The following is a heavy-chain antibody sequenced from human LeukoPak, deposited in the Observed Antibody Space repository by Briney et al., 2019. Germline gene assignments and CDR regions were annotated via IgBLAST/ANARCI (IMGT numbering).Heavy chain of an antibody. D-gene: IGHD2-2*01. J-gene: IGHJ5*02. CDR3: ARESVPANWFDP. Sequence: PSETLSLTCTVSGGSISSGVYYWGWIRQHPGKGRVWIGYIYFSGSTYYNPSLKSRVTISLDTSKNQFSLKLSSVTAADTAVYYCARESVPANWFDPWGQGTLVTVSS. V-gene: IGHV4-31*03. CDR1: GGSISSGVYY. CDR2: IYFSGST.